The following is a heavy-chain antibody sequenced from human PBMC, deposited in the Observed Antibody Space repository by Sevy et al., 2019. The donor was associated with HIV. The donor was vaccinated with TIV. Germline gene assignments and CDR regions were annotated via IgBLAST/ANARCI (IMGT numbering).Heavy chain of an antibody. CDR1: GFTFSSYS. CDR3: ARDEVGGSYWEFDY. Sequence: GGSLKISCAASGFTFSSYSMNWVRQAPGKGLEWVSSISTSSSYIYYADSVKGRFTISRDNAKNSLYLQMNSLRAEDTAVYYCARDEVGGSYWEFDYWGQGTLVTVSS. D-gene: IGHD1-26*01. J-gene: IGHJ4*02. CDR2: ISTSSSYI. V-gene: IGHV3-21*01.